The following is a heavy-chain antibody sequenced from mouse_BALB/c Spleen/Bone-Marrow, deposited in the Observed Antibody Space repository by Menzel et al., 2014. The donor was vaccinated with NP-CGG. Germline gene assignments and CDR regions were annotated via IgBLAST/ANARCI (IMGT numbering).Heavy chain of an antibody. D-gene: IGHD2-3*01. Sequence: VQLQQSGAELVRPGSSVKISCKASGYAFSSYRMNWVKQRPGQGLEWIGQIYPGDGDTNYNGKFKGKATLTADKSSSTAYMQLSSLTSEDSAVYFCARLDGYYPYYAMDYWGQGTSVTVSS. CDR1: GYAFSSYR. V-gene: IGHV1-80*01. J-gene: IGHJ4*01. CDR2: IYPGDGDT. CDR3: ARLDGYYPYYAMDY.